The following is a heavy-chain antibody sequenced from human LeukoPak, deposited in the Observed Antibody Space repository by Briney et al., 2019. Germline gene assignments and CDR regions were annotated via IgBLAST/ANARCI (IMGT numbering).Heavy chain of an antibody. D-gene: IGHD6-13*01. CDR2: IWSDGTNK. CDR3: ASAAGAFDN. V-gene: IGHV3-33*01. CDR1: GLTFSAYS. Sequence: GGSLRLSCAASGLTFSAYSMHWVRQAPGKGLEWMAVIWSDGTNKYYADSVRGRFTISRDNSKNTLYLQMNSPIIEDTAVYYCASAAGAFDNWGQGTMVTVSS. J-gene: IGHJ3*02.